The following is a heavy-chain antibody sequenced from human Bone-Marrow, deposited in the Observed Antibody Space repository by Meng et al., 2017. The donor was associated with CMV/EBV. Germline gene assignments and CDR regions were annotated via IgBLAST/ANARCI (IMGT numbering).Heavy chain of an antibody. D-gene: IGHD1-7*01. J-gene: IGHJ4*02. CDR2: IGTAGDT. CDR3: ARAPDNWNYVPSDY. CDR1: GFTFSSYD. V-gene: IGHV3-13*03. Sequence: GESLKISCAACGFTFSSYDMHWVRQATGKGLEWVSAIGTAGDTYYPGSVKGQFTISRENAKNSLYLQMNSLRAEDTAVYYCARAPDNWNYVPSDYWGQGTLVTVSS.